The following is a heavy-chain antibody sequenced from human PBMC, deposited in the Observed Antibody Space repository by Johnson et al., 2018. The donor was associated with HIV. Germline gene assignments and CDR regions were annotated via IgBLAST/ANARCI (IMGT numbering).Heavy chain of an antibody. V-gene: IGHV3-7*05. D-gene: IGHD6-6*01. CDR1: GFTFSSYW. CDR2: IKQDGSEK. CDR3: ASLVGSSSGEAFDI. J-gene: IGHJ3*02. Sequence: VQLVESGGGLVQPGGSLRLSCAASGFTFSSYWMSWVRQAPGKGLEWVANIKQDGSEKYYVDSVKGRFTISRDNAKNSRYLQMNSLRAEDTAVYYCASLVGSSSGEAFDIWGQGTMVTVSS.